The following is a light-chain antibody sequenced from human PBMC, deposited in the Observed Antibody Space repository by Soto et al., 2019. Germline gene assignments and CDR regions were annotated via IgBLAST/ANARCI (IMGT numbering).Light chain of an antibody. CDR1: QSISSW. CDR3: KQYNSYWT. CDR2: KAS. Sequence: DIQMTQSPSTLSASVGDRVTITCRASQSISSWLAWYQQKPGKAPKLLIYKASSLESGVPSRFSRSGSGTEFTLTISSLQPDDFATYYCKQYNSYWTFGPGTKVDLK. J-gene: IGKJ3*01. V-gene: IGKV1-5*03.